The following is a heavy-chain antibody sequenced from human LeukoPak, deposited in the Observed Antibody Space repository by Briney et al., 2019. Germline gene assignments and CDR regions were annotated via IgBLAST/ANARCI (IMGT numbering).Heavy chain of an antibody. CDR3: ARDSVELWFDYYYYMDV. Sequence: GGSLRLSCAASGFTFSSYGMHWVRQAPGKGLEWVAVIWYDGSNEYYADSVKGRFTISRDNSKNTLYLQMNSLRAEDTAVYYCARDSVELWFDYYYYMDVWGKGTTVTVSS. CDR1: GFTFSSYG. V-gene: IGHV3-33*01. CDR2: IWYDGSNE. J-gene: IGHJ6*03. D-gene: IGHD3-10*01.